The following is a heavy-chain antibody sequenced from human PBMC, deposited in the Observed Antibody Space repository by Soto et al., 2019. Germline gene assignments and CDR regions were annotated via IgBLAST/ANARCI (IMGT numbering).Heavy chain of an antibody. D-gene: IGHD2-15*01. CDR1: GFTFSSYA. Sequence: GGSLRLSCAGSGFTFSSYAMSWVRQAPGKGLEWVSAISGSGGSTYYADSVKGRFTISRDNSKNTLYLQMNSLRAEDTAVYYCAKDEVAVPYYFDYWGQGTLVTVSS. CDR2: ISGSGGST. CDR3: AKDEVAVPYYFDY. V-gene: IGHV3-23*01. J-gene: IGHJ4*02.